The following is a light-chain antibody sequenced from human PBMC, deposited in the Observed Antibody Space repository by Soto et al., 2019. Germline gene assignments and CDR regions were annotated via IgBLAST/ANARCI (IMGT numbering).Light chain of an antibody. V-gene: IGKV3-15*01. CDR3: QQYNEWPPFT. CDR1: QSVSYY. J-gene: IGKJ5*01. CDR2: AAS. Sequence: EIVLTQSPGTLSLSPGERATLSCRASQSVSYYLAWYQQKPGQAPRLVIYAASTRATGIPDRFSGSVSGTEFTLTISSLQSEDFAVYYCQQYNEWPPFTFGQGTRLEIK.